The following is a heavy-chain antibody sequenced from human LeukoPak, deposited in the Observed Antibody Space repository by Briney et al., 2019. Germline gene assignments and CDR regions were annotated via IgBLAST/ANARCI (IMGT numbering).Heavy chain of an antibody. CDR3: ARTSGYFEGDY. V-gene: IGHV4-61*01. Sequence: SETLSLTCTVSGGSVSSGSYYWSWIRQPPGKGLEWIGYIYYSGSTNYNPSLKSRVTISVDTSKNQFSLKLSSVTAADTAVYYCARTSGYFEGDYWGQGTLVTVSS. D-gene: IGHD2-15*01. CDR1: GGSVSSGSYY. J-gene: IGHJ4*02. CDR2: IYYSGST.